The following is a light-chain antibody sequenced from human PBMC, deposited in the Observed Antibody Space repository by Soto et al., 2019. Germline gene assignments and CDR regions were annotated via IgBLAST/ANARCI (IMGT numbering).Light chain of an antibody. CDR1: RNDIGTYNL. V-gene: IGLV2-23*01. CDR2: EGN. Sequence: QSALTQPASVSESPGQSISISCAGGRNDIGTYNLVSWYQQHPGKAPKLIIYEGNKRPSGVSNRFSGSRSGNTASLTISGLQAEDEADYYCCSYTAGSSLLFGGGTKLTVL. J-gene: IGLJ3*02. CDR3: CSYTAGSSLL.